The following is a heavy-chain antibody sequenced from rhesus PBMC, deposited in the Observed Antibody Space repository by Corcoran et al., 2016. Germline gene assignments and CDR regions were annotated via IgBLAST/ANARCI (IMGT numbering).Heavy chain of an antibody. V-gene: IGHV4-169*02. Sequence: QLQLQESGPGLVKPSETLSVTCAVSGGSISSSYWSGIRQAPGKGREWIGYIYGSGSSTNYNPSLKSRVTLSVDTSKNQLSLKLSSVTTADTAVYYCARDRGPGAYWGQGVLVTVSS. CDR2: IYGSGSST. J-gene: IGHJ4*01. CDR1: GGSISSSY. CDR3: ARDRGPGAY. D-gene: IGHD3-9*01.